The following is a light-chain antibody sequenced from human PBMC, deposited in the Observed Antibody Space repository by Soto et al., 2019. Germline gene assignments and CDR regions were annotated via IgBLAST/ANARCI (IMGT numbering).Light chain of an antibody. J-gene: IGKJ4*01. CDR2: GAS. CDR3: QQFGGSPLT. CDR1: ESVSSSY. V-gene: IGKV3-20*01. Sequence: EGVLAQSPGAVSLSQGERATLSCRASESVSSSYLAWYQQRPGQAPRLLIYGASNRATGIPDRFSGSGSGTDFTLAISRLEPEDFAVYYCQQFGGSPLTFGGGTKVDIK.